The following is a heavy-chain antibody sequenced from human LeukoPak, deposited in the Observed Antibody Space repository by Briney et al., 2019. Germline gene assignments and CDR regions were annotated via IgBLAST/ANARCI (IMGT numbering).Heavy chain of an antibody. J-gene: IGHJ4*02. CDR2: ICGSSDNT. CDR3: AKGFRSDGTCYSSVDY. CDR1: GFTFSRFA. V-gene: IGHV3-23*01. Sequence: PGGSLRLSCAASGFTFSRFAMSWVRQAPGKGLEWVSTICGSSDNTYSADSVKGRFTISRDNFKNTLYLQMNSLRDEDTAIYYCAKGFRSDGTCYSSVDYWGQGTLVTVSS. D-gene: IGHD2-15*01.